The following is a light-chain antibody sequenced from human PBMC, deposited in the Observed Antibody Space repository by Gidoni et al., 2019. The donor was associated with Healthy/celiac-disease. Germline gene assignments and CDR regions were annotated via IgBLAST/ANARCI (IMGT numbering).Light chain of an antibody. J-gene: IGLJ2*01. CDR2: RNN. V-gene: IGLV1-47*01. CDR1: SSNVGTNY. CDR3: ASWDDSLSGVV. Sequence: QSVLTQPPYASVTLGHRVTISCSGSSSNVGTNYVYWYQQLPGTAPKLLIYRNNQRPSGVPDRFSGSKSGTSASLAISGLRSEDEADYYCASWDDSLSGVVIGGGTKLTVL.